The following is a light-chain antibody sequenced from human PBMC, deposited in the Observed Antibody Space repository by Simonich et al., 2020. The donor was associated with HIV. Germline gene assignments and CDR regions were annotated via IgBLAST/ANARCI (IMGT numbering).Light chain of an antibody. J-gene: IGLJ2*01. CDR1: SSDVWGYNY. CDR2: DVS. CDR3: SSYTSSSTLV. V-gene: IGLV2-14*01. Sequence: QSALTQPASVSGSPGQSITISCTGTSSDVWGYNYVSWYQQHPGKAPKLMIYDVSKRPSGVSNRFSGSKSGNTASLTISGLQAEDEADYYCSSYTSSSTLVFGGGTKLTVL.